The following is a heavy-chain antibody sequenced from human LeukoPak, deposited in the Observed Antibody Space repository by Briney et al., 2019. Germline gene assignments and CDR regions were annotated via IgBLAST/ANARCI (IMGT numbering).Heavy chain of an antibody. CDR1: GGSFSGYY. V-gene: IGHV4-34*01. J-gene: IGHJ4*02. CDR3: ARASIAAAGSADY. Sequence: PSETLSLTCAVYGGSFSGYYWSWIRQPPGKGLEWIGEINHSGSTNYNPSLKSRVTISVDTSKNQFSLKLSSVTAADTAVYYCARASIAAAGSADYWGQGTLVTVSS. CDR2: INHSGST. D-gene: IGHD6-13*01.